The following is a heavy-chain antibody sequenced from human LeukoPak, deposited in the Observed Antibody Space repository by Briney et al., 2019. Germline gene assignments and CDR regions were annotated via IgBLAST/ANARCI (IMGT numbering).Heavy chain of an antibody. CDR3: ARERNTAIVTAFDI. V-gene: IGHV3-7*01. CDR1: GFTFTNHW. Sequence: GGSLRLSCAASGFTFTNHWMSWVRQAPGKGLEWVVNTKQDGSEKYYVDSVKGRFTISRDNAKNSLYLQMNSLRAEDSAVYYCARERNTAIVTAFDIWGQGTVVTVSS. D-gene: IGHD5-18*01. J-gene: IGHJ3*02. CDR2: TKQDGSEK.